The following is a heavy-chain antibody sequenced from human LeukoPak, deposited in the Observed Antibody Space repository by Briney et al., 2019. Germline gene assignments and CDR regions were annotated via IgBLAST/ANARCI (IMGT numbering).Heavy chain of an antibody. D-gene: IGHD6-13*01. J-gene: IGHJ4*02. V-gene: IGHV3-66*01. CDR2: IYSGGNT. CDR3: ASGYSNSWYSADFDY. CDR1: GFTVSSNY. Sequence: GRSLRLSCAASGFTVSSNYMSWVRQAPGKGLEWVSVIYSGGNTYYADSVKGRFTISRDNSKNTLYLQMSILRVEDTAVYYCASGYSNSWYSADFDYWGQGTLVTVSS.